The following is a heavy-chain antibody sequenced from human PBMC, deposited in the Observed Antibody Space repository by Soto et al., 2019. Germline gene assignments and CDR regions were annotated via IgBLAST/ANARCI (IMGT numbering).Heavy chain of an antibody. V-gene: IGHV1-18*04. CDR1: GYTFTSYG. D-gene: IGHD6-13*01. CDR2: ISAYNGNT. J-gene: IGHJ6*02. Sequence: ASVKVSCKASGYTFTSYGISWVRQAPGQGLEWMGWISAYNGNTNYAQKLQGRVTMTTDTSTSTAYMELRSLRSDDTAVYYCERDSMAGSSSWYKGLLYYGMDVWDQGNTVTVSS. CDR3: ERDSMAGSSSWYKGLLYYGMDV.